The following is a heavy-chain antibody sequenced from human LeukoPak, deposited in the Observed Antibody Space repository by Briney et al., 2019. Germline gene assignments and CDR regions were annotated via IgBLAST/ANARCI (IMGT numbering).Heavy chain of an antibody. CDR2: IYHSGST. D-gene: IGHD2-15*01. V-gene: IGHV4-38-2*02. CDR3: ARAALFDY. J-gene: IGHJ4*02. CDR1: GHSIINSYY. Sequence: SETLSLTCTVSGHSIINSYYWGWIRQPPGKGLEWIGSIYHSGSTYYNPSLKSRVTISVDTSKNQFSLKLNSVTAADTAVYYCARAALFDYWGQGTLVTVSS.